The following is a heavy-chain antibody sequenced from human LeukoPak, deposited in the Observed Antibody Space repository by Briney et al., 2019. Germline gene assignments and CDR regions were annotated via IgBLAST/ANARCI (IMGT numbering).Heavy chain of an antibody. CDR3: ARVIGTTLYYYMDV. V-gene: IGHV4-4*07. CDR1: GGSISSYY. D-gene: IGHD1-7*01. J-gene: IGHJ6*03. Sequence: SETLSLTCTVSGGSISSYYWSWIRQPAGKGLEWIGRIYTTGSTNYNPSLKSRVTMSVDTSKNQFSLKLSSVTAADTAVYYCARVIGTTLYYYMDVWGKGTTVTVSS. CDR2: IYTTGST.